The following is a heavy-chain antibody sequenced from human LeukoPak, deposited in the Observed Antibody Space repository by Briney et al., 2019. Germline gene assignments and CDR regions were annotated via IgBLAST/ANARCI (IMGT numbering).Heavy chain of an antibody. CDR3: AREGIAAAVYSGSYYFDY. J-gene: IGHJ4*02. CDR1: GYTFTSYY. Sequence: ASVKVSCKASGYTFTSYYMHWVRQAPGQGLEWMGIINPSGGSTSYAQKFQGRVTMTRDTSTSTVYMELSSLRSDDTAVYYCAREGIAAAVYSGSYYFDYWGQGTLVTVSS. V-gene: IGHV1-46*01. CDR2: INPSGGST. D-gene: IGHD6-13*01.